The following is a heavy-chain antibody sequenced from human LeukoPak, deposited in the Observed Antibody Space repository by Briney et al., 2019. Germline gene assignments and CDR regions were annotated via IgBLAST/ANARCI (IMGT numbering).Heavy chain of an antibody. CDR3: DRGFYGAGSHFDY. V-gene: IGHV4-30-2*01. J-gene: IGHJ4*02. CDR2: IFHTGHT. D-gene: IGHD3-10*01. CDR1: GGSISSGDFP. Sequence: SQTLSLTCAVSGGSISSGDFPWSWIRQPPGKGLEWIGYIFHTGHTSYNPSLNSRVTISVDMSKNQLSLRLTSVTAADTAVYYCDRGFYGAGSHFDYWGQGPLVTVSS.